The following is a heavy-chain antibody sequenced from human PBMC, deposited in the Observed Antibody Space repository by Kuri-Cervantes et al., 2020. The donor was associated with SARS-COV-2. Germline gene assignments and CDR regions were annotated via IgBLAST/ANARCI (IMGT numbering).Heavy chain of an antibody. CDR3: AREPWGYGPGGY. D-gene: IGHD5-18*01. CDR2: IYYSGTT. Sequence: SETLSLTCTVSGGSISSGDYYWTWIRQPPGKGLEWIGYIYYSGTTSYNPSLKSRVTISVDTSKNQFSLRLSSVTAADTAVYYCAREPWGYGPGGYWGQGTLVTDSS. J-gene: IGHJ4*02. V-gene: IGHV4-30-4*01. CDR1: GGSISSGDYY.